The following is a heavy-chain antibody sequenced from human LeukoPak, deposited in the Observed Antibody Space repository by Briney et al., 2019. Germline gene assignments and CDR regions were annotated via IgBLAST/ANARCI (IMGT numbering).Heavy chain of an antibody. CDR1: GFTFSSYA. V-gene: IGHV3-30*04. D-gene: IGHD3-10*01. CDR3: AKLYGSGSYYNNYADY. Sequence: GGSLRLSCAASGFTFSSYAMHWVRQAPGKGLEWVALISYDGTHEYYADSVKGRFTISRDNSKNTLYLQMNSLRAEDTAVYYCAKLYGSGSYYNNYADYWGQGTLVTVSS. CDR2: ISYDGTHE. J-gene: IGHJ4*02.